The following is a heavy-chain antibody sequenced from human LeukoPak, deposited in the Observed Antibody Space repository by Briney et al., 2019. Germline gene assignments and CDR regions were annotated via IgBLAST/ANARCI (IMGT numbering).Heavy chain of an antibody. CDR1: GYTFTSYD. Sequence: ASVKVSCKASGYTFTSYDINWVRQATGQGLEWMGWMNPNSGDTGYAQKFQGRVTITRDTSASTAYMELSSLRSEDTAVYYCARGRCVGSTNCYYFDYWGQGTLVTVSS. CDR3: ARGRCVGSTNCYYFDY. CDR2: MNPNSGDT. J-gene: IGHJ4*02. V-gene: IGHV1-8*01. D-gene: IGHD2-2*01.